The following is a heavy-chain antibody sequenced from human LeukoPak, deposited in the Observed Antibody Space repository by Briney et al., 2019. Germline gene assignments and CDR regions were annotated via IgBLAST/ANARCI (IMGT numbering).Heavy chain of an antibody. CDR3: ARLQLRSYYYMDV. V-gene: IGHV4-59*01. CDR2: IYYSGST. D-gene: IGHD5-18*01. Sequence: PSETLSLTCTVSGGSISSYYWSWIRQPPGKGLEWIGYIYYSGSTNYNPPLKSRVTISVDTSKNQFALKLSSVTAADTAVYYCARLQLRSYYYMDVWGKGTTVTVSS. CDR1: GGSISSYY. J-gene: IGHJ6*03.